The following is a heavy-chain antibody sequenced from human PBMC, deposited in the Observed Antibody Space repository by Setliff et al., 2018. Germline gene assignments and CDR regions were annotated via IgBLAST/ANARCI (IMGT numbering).Heavy chain of an antibody. J-gene: IGHJ6*03. CDR2: IYIGGSA. CDR1: GGSISSYY. CDR3: AREQWLDPPGYYYMDV. D-gene: IGHD6-19*01. V-gene: IGHV4-4*07. Sequence: SETLSLTCTVSGGSISSYYWCWIRQPAGKGLEWIGHIYIGGSANYNPSLKSRVTMPIDTSKNQFSLKLNSVTAADMAVYYCAREQWLDPPGYYYMDVWAKGTTVTVSS.